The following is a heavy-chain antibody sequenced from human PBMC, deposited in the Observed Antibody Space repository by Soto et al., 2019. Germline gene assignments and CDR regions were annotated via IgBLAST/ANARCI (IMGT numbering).Heavy chain of an antibody. J-gene: IGHJ4*02. CDR3: ARGEVRGLIATGLDY. V-gene: IGHV4-38-2*02. D-gene: IGHD3-10*01. CDR2: IYHRGNT. Sequence: KPSETLSLTCSVSGYSISSGFYWDWIRQPPGKGLEWIGSIYHRGNTYYNPSHNGRITISLDTSKNQFSLGLTSVTAADTAVYYCARGEVRGLIATGLDYSGQGALVTVSS. CDR1: GYSISSGFY.